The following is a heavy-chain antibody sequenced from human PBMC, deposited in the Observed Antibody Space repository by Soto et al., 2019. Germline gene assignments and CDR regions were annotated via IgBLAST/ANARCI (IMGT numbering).Heavy chain of an antibody. Sequence: SETLSLTCAVYGGSFSGYYWSWIRQPPGKGLEWIGEINHSGSANYNPSLKSRVTISVDTSKNQFSLKLNSVTAADTAVYYCARRQLISNYWGQGTLVTVSS. J-gene: IGHJ4*02. D-gene: IGHD3-3*02. CDR3: ARRQLISNY. V-gene: IGHV4-34*01. CDR2: INHSGSA. CDR1: GGSFSGYY.